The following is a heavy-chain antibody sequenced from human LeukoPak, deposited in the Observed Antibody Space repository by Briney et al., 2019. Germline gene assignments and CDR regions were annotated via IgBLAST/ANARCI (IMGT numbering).Heavy chain of an antibody. V-gene: IGHV4-31*03. CDR3: ARVFYSSSSFFGEFDP. D-gene: IGHD6-6*01. Sequence: SQTLSLTRTVSGCSISSGGYYWSWLRQHPGKGLEWIGYIYYSGSTYYNPSLKRRVTISVDTSKNQFSLKLSSVTAADTAVYYCARVFYSSSSFFGEFDPWGQGTLVTVSS. J-gene: IGHJ5*02. CDR1: GCSISSGGYY. CDR2: IYYSGST.